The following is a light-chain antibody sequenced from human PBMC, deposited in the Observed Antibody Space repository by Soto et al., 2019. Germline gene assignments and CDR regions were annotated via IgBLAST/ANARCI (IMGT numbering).Light chain of an antibody. CDR2: AAS. V-gene: IGKV1-9*01. J-gene: IGKJ4*01. CDR3: QQLNSYPLT. Sequence: IQLTQSPSSLSASVGDRVTITCRASQGISSYLAWYQQKQGKAPKLLIYAASTLHSGVPSRFSGSGSGTDFTLTISSLQPEDFATYYCQQLNSYPLTFGGGTKVEIK. CDR1: QGISSY.